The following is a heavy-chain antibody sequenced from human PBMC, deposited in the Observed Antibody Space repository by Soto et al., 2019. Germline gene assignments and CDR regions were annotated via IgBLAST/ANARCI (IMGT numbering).Heavy chain of an antibody. CDR3: ARVTPGNNLYYFSGMDV. D-gene: IGHD1-1*01. CDR2: ISYEGSNT. Sequence: LRLSCVASGFTFGTYAIHWVRQAPGKGLQWVALISYEGSNTYYADSVKGRFTVSRDNSKSTLYLQMNSLRPEDTGVYYCARVTPGNNLYYFSGMDVWGQGTSVTVSS. V-gene: IGHV3-30-3*01. CDR1: GFTFGTYA. J-gene: IGHJ6*02.